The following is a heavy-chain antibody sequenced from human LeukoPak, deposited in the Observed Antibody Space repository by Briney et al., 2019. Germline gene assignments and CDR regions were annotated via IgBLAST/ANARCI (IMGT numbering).Heavy chain of an antibody. Sequence: SETLSLTCTVSDVSISGFYWSWIRQPPGKGLEWIGYIYYSGSTYYNPSLKSRVTISVDTSKNQFSLKLSSVTAADTAVYYCAGSIVVVTAIPSNWFDPWGQGTLVTVSS. D-gene: IGHD2-21*02. CDR1: DVSISGFY. J-gene: IGHJ5*02. CDR2: IYYSGST. V-gene: IGHV4-59*04. CDR3: AGSIVVVTAIPSNWFDP.